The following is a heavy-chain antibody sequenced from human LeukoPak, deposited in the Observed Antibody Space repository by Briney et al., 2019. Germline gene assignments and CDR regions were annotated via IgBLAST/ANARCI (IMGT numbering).Heavy chain of an antibody. D-gene: IGHD4-17*01. Sequence: SETLSLTCTVSGGSISSYYWSWIRQPAGKGLEWIGRIYTSGSTNYNPSLKSRVTMSVDTSKNQFSLKLSSGTAADTAVYYCARHEGESDGDYDWFDPWGQGTLVTVSS. J-gene: IGHJ5*02. V-gene: IGHV4-4*07. CDR2: IYTSGST. CDR1: GGSISSYY. CDR3: ARHEGESDGDYDWFDP.